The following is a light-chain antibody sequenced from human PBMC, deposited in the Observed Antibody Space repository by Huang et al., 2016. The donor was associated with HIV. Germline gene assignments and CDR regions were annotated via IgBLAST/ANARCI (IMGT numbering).Light chain of an antibody. CDR1: QSVLYSSNSKNY. J-gene: IGKJ1*01. Sequence: DIVMTQSPDSLAVSLGERATINCKSNQSVLYSSNSKNYLAWYQQKPGQPPKLLISWASTRESGVPDRFSGSGSGKDVTLSISSLQAEDVAVYYCQQYYSTPRTFGQGTKVEIK. CDR2: WAS. V-gene: IGKV4-1*01. CDR3: QQYYSTPRT.